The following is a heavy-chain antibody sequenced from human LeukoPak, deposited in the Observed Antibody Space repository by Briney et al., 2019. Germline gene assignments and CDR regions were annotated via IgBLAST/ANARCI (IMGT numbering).Heavy chain of an antibody. CDR3: ARETRRDGYVFDY. CDR1: GYTFTGYY. J-gene: IGHJ4*02. CDR2: INPNSGGT. V-gene: IGHV1-2*06. D-gene: IGHD5-24*01. Sequence: ASVKVSCKASGYTFTGYYMHWVRQAPGQGLEWMGRINPNSGGTNYAQKFQGRVTMTRDTSISTAYMELSRLRSDDTAVYYCARETRRDGYVFDYWGQGTLVTVSS.